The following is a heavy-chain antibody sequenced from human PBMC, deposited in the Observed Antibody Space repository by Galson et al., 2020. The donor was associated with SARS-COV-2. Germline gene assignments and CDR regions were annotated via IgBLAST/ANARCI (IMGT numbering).Heavy chain of an antibody. J-gene: IGHJ4*02. Sequence: SETLSLTCTVSGGSVSSSSYNWGWIRQPPGQGLEWIGTLYYGGSTYYNPSLKSRVTISVDTSKYQCSLKLSSVTAEDTAVYYCARTRGTIIVRAYWGQGTLVTVSS. V-gene: IGHV4-39*01. CDR3: ARTRGTIIVRAY. D-gene: IGHD3-22*01. CDR2: LYYGGST. CDR1: GGSVSSSSYN.